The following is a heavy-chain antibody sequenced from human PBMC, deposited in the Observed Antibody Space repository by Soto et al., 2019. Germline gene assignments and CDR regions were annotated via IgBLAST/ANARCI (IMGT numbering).Heavy chain of an antibody. CDR3: ARQYYYDSSGYVFDY. V-gene: IGHV4-39*01. CDR1: GGSISSSSYY. J-gene: IGHJ4*02. Sequence: QLQLQESGPGLVKPSETLSLTCTVSGGSISSSSYYWGWIRQPPGKGLEWIGSIYYSGSTYYNPSLKSRVTISVDTSKNQFSLKLSSVTAADTAVYYCARQYYYDSSGYVFDYWGQGTLVTVSS. CDR2: IYYSGST. D-gene: IGHD3-22*01.